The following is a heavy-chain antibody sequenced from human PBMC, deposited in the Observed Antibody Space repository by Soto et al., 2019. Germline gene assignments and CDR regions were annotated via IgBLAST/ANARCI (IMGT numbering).Heavy chain of an antibody. Sequence: SETLRLTYTVSGGSISSYHWSWSRQPPGKRLEWIGYIYYSGSTNYNPSLKSRVTISVDTSKNQFSLKLSSVTAADTVVYYCARAHGSGSYWNYYYNGMAVWGQGTTVTIS. J-gene: IGHJ6*02. D-gene: IGHD3-10*01. CDR3: ARAHGSGSYWNYYYNGMAV. V-gene: IGHV4-59*01. CDR2: IYYSGST. CDR1: GGSISSYH.